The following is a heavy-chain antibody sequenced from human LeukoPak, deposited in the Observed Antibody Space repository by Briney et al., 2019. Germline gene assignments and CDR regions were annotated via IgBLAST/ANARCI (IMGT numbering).Heavy chain of an antibody. Sequence: SETLSLTCAVYGGSFSGYYWSWIRQPPGKGLEWIGEINHSGSTNYNPSLKSRVTISVDTSKNQFSLKLSSVTAADTAVYYCARDRITYYYDSSGYPTISSFDIWGQGTMVTVSS. V-gene: IGHV4-34*01. D-gene: IGHD3-22*01. CDR1: GGSFSGYY. CDR3: ARDRITYYYDSSGYPTISSFDI. CDR2: INHSGST. J-gene: IGHJ3*02.